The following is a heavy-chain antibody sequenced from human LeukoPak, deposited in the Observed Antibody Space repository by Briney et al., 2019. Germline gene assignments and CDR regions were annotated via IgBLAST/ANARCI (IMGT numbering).Heavy chain of an antibody. V-gene: IGHV3-30*04. CDR3: ARVKTYGDYSFDY. Sequence: TGGSLRLSCAGSGFTFSSYAMHWVRQAPGKGLEWVAVISYDGSNKYYADSVKGRFTISRDNSKNTLYLQMNSLRAEDTAVYYCARVKTYGDYSFDYWGQGTLVTVSS. CDR1: GFTFSSYA. CDR2: ISYDGSNK. D-gene: IGHD4-17*01. J-gene: IGHJ4*02.